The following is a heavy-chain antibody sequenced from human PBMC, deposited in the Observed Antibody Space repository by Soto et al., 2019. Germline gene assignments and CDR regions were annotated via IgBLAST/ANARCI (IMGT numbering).Heavy chain of an antibody. J-gene: IGHJ4*02. CDR3: AHIVVAGLGYYFDY. D-gene: IGHD6-19*01. CDR1: GFSLSSTRMA. V-gene: IGHV2-5*02. Sequence: QITLKESGPSLVKPTQTLTLTCTFSGFSLSSTRMAVGWIRQPPGKALEWLALIYWDDDKRYSPFLKSTLTITKDTSKNQVVLTMSTMDPVDTARYYCAHIVVAGLGYYFDYWGQGTLVTVSS. CDR2: IYWDDDK.